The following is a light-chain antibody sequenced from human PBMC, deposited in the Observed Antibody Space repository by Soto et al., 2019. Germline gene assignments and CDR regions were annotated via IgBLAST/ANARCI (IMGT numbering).Light chain of an antibody. CDR3: SSYTSSSTLVV. J-gene: IGLJ2*01. CDR1: SSDVGGYNY. V-gene: IGLV2-14*01. Sequence: QSALTQPASVSGSPGQSITISCTGTSSDVGGYNYVSWYQQHPGKAPKLMIYDVSNRPSGVSNRFSGSKSVNTASLTISGLQAEYEADYYCSSYTSSSTLVVFGGGTQLTVL. CDR2: DVS.